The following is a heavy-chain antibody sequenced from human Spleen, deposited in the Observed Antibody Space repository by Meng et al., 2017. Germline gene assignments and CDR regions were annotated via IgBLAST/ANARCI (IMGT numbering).Heavy chain of an antibody. CDR1: GFTFSSYS. V-gene: IGHV3-21*01. Sequence: LSLTCAASGFTFSSYSMNWVRQAPGKGLEWVSSISSSSSYIYYADSVKGRFTISRDNAKNSLYLQMNSLRAEDTAVYYCARAGLLWFGESDYWGQGTLVTVSS. CDR3: ARAGLLWFGESDY. D-gene: IGHD3-10*01. J-gene: IGHJ4*02. CDR2: ISSSSSYI.